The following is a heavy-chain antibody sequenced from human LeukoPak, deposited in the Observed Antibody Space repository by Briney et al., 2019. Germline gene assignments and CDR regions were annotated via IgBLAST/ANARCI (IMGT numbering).Heavy chain of an antibody. D-gene: IGHD3-22*01. CDR1: GFTFDDYA. CDR2: ISWNSENI. CDR3: AKDMSAMISAASGI. Sequence: PGGSLRLSCAASGFTFDDYAMHWVRQAPGKGLEWVSGISWNSENIGYADSVKGRFTISRDNAKNSLYLQMNSLRAEDMALYYCAKDMSAMISAASGIWGQGTMVTVSS. J-gene: IGHJ3*02. V-gene: IGHV3-9*03.